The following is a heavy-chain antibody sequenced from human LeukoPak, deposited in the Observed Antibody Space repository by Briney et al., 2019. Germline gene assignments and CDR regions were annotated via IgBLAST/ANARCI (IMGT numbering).Heavy chain of an antibody. V-gene: IGHV3-30-3*01. CDR1: GFTFSSYA. CDR3: ARESHVDTAMVDY. Sequence: GGSLRLSCAASGFTFSSYAMHWVRQAPGKGLEWVAVISYDGSNKYYADSVKGRFTISRDNSKNTLYLQMNSLRAEDTAVYYCARESHVDTAMVDYWGQGTLVTVSS. J-gene: IGHJ4*02. CDR2: ISYDGSNK. D-gene: IGHD5-18*01.